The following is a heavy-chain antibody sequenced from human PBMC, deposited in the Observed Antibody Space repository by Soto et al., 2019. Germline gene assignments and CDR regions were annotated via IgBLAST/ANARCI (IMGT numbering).Heavy chain of an antibody. D-gene: IGHD3-9*01. J-gene: IGHJ1*01. CDR1: GDSVSSNSAA. V-gene: IGHV6-1*01. CDR3: ARGGRVWGDPFDWFPNKGYFQH. CDR2: TYYRSKWYN. Sequence: PSQTLSLTCAISGDSVSSNSAAWNWIRQSPSRGLEWLGRTYYRSKWYNDYAVSVKSRITINPDTSKNQFSLQLNSVTPEDTAVYYCARGGRVWGDPFDWFPNKGYFQHWGQGTLVTVSS.